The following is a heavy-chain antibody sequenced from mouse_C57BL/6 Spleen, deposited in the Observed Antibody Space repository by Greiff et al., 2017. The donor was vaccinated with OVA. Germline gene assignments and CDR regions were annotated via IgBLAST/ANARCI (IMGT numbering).Heavy chain of an antibody. J-gene: IGHJ4*01. D-gene: IGHD2-4*01. CDR3: ARELYYDSYYAKGY. Sequence: QVQLKQPGAELVKPGASVKMSCKASGYTFTSYWITWVKQRPGQGLEWIGDIYPGSGSTNYNEKFKSKATLTVDTSSSTAYMQLSSLTSEDSAVYYCARELYYDSYYAKGYWGQGTSVTVSS. V-gene: IGHV1-55*01. CDR1: GYTFTSYW. CDR2: IYPGSGST.